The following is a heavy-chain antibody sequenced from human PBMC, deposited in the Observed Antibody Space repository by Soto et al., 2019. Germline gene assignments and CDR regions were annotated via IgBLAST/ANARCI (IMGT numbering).Heavy chain of an antibody. Sequence: QVQLQESGPGLVKPSQTLSLTCTVSGGSISSGGYYWSWIRQHPGKGLEWIGYIYYSGSTYYNPSLKSRFTLSVDPSKNQSSLKLSSVTAADTAVYYGAKQGPDYDDSSTFDYWGQGTLVTVSS. J-gene: IGHJ4*02. CDR2: IYYSGST. V-gene: IGHV4-31*03. D-gene: IGHD3-22*01. CDR1: GGSISSGGYY. CDR3: AKQGPDYDDSSTFDY.